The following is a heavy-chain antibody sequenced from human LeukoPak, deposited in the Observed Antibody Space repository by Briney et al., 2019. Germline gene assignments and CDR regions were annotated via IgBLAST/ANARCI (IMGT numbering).Heavy chain of an antibody. J-gene: IGHJ3*02. CDR1: GYTFTSYA. Sequence: ASVKVSCKASGYTFTSYAMHWVRQAPGQRLEWMGWINAGNGNTKYSQKFQGRVTITRDTSASTAYMELSSLRSEDTAVYYCAAGIAVAGYGAFDIWGQGTMVTVSS. CDR2: INAGNGNT. D-gene: IGHD6-19*01. V-gene: IGHV1-3*01. CDR3: AAGIAVAGYGAFDI.